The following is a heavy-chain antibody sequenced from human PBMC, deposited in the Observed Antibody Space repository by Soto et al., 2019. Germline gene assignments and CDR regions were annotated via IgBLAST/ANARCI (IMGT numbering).Heavy chain of an antibody. V-gene: IGHV4-30-4*02. D-gene: IGHD2-2*01. CDR2: IYYSGST. CDR3: PRASSSIVLVPAEMYRYYYYLLAV. CDR1: GGSISSGGYY. J-gene: IGHJ6*02. Sequence: SETLSGTCTVSGGSISSGGYYWSWIRQPPGKGLEWIGYIYYSGSTYYNPSLKSRVTISVDTSNNQFSLKLSSVTAADTAGYYSPRASSSIVLVPAEMYRYYYYLLAVSTQRTTVIVSS.